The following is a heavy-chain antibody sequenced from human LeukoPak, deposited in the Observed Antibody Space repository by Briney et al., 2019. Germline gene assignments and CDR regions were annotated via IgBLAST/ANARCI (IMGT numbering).Heavy chain of an antibody. D-gene: IGHD2-15*01. CDR1: GFTFSDYY. Sequence: GGSLRLSCAASGFTFSDYYMSWIRQAPGKGLEWVSYITSGGTKYYADSVKGRFTISRDNAKNSLYLQMNSLRAEDTAVYYCASRHCSGGGCYFAGADPFDYWGQGILVTVSS. CDR3: ASRHCSGGGCYFAGADPFDY. CDR2: ITSGGTK. J-gene: IGHJ4*02. V-gene: IGHV3-11*01.